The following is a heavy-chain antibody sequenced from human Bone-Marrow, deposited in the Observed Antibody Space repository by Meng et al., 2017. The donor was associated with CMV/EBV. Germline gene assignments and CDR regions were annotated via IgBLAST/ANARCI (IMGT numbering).Heavy chain of an antibody. CDR2: IYHGGST. CDR3: ARHKSGSSSSRWDDAFDI. J-gene: IGHJ3*02. D-gene: IGHD6-6*01. Sequence: SETLSLTCTVSGGSITSGNHYWTWIRQHPGKGLEWIGFIYHGGSTDYNPSLKSRLTISVDTSKNQFSLKLSSVTAADTAVYYCARHKSGSSSSRWDDAFDIWGQGTMVTVSS. CDR1: GGSITSGNHY. V-gene: IGHV4-31*03.